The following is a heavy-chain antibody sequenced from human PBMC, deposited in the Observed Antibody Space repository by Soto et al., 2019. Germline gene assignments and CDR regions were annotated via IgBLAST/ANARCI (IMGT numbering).Heavy chain of an antibody. V-gene: IGHV3-23*01. Sequence: PGGSLRLSCAASGLIFSSCAMSWVRQAPEKGLEWVSAISGSGGSTYYADSVKGRFTISRDNSKNSLYLQMNSLRAEDTAVYYCAKDEPYSSGYYYYGMDVWGQGTTVTVSS. D-gene: IGHD6-19*01. J-gene: IGHJ6*02. CDR3: AKDEPYSSGYYYYGMDV. CDR2: ISGSGGST. CDR1: GLIFSSCA.